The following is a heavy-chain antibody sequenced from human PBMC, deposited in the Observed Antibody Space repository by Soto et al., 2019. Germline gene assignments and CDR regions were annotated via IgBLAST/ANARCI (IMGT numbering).Heavy chain of an antibody. V-gene: IGHV1-69*12. J-gene: IGHJ6*02. D-gene: IGHD4-17*01. CDR3: ARANTVTHVGVSGMDV. CDR1: GGTFSSYA. CDR2: IIPIFGTA. Sequence: QVQLVQSGAEVKKPGSSVKVSCKAPGGTFSSYAISWVRQAPGQGLESMGGIIPIFGTANYAQKFQGRVTITADESTSTAYMELSSLRSQDTAVYHCARANTVTHVGVSGMDVWGQGTTVTVSS.